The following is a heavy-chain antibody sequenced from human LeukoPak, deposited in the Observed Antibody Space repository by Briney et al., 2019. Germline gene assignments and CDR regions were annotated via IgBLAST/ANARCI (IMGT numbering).Heavy chain of an antibody. CDR1: GFTFSSYG. Sequence: GGSLRLSCAASGFTFSSYGMTWVRQAPGKGLEWVSYISSSSSTIYYADSVKGRFTISRDNAKNSLYLQLNSLRAEDTAVYYCARTEIAAAGLFDYWGQGTLVTVSS. V-gene: IGHV3-48*01. D-gene: IGHD6-13*01. CDR2: ISSSSSTI. J-gene: IGHJ4*02. CDR3: ARTEIAAAGLFDY.